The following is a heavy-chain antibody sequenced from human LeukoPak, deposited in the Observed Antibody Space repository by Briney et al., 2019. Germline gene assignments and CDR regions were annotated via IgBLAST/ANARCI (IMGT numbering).Heavy chain of an antibody. D-gene: IGHD4-17*01. CDR1: GYTFTGYY. V-gene: IGHV1-2*02. Sequence: ASVKVSCKASGYTFTGYYMHWVRQAPGQGLEWMGWINPNSGGTNYAQKFRGRVTMTRDTSISTAYMELSRLRSDDTAVYYCARSSNYGDYSMGFWGQGTLVTVSS. J-gene: IGHJ4*02. CDR2: INPNSGGT. CDR3: ARSSNYGDYSMGF.